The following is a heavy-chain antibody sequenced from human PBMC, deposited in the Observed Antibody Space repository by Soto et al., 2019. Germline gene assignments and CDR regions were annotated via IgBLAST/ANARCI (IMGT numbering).Heavy chain of an antibody. Sequence: GASVKVSCKASGGTFSSYAISWVRQAPGQGLEWMGGIIPIFGTANYARKFQGRVTITADESTSTAYMELSSLRSEDTAVYYCAREDCSGGSCYSDYYYGMDVWGQGTTVTVSS. CDR2: IIPIFGTA. J-gene: IGHJ6*02. CDR1: GGTFSSYA. CDR3: AREDCSGGSCYSDYYYGMDV. D-gene: IGHD2-15*01. V-gene: IGHV1-69*13.